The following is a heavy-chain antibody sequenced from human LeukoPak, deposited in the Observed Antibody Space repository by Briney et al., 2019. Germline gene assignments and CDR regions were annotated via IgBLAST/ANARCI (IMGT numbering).Heavy chain of an antibody. CDR2: IKQCGSVK. J-gene: IGHJ4*02. CDR3: ATTSRSITWDY. Sequence: GRSLRLSCAPSGFSFSIYWMCWVPHAPEQRLECLAYIKQCGSVKQYVDSVKGRFTISRDNDKNSLYLQMNSLRAEDTAVYYCATTSRSITWDYWGQGTLVTVSS. D-gene: IGHD2-2*01. CDR1: GFSFSIYW. V-gene: IGHV3-7*02.